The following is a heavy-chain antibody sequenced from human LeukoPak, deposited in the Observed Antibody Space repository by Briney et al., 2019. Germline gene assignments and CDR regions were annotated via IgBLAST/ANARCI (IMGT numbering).Heavy chain of an antibody. D-gene: IGHD2-15*01. CDR2: IYHSGST. J-gene: IGHJ4*02. CDR3: ATTYCSGGSCYRDAY. CDR1: GGSIGSSNW. Sequence: SGTLSLTCAVSGGSIGSSNWWSWVRQPPGKGLEWIGEIYHSGSTNYNPSLKSRVTISVDKSKNQFSLKLSSVTAADTAVYYCATTYCSGGSCYRDAYWGQGTLVTISS. V-gene: IGHV4-4*02.